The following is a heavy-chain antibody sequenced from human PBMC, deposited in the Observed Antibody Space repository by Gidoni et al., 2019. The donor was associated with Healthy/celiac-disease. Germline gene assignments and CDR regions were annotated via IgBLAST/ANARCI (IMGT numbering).Heavy chain of an antibody. CDR2: IWYDGSNK. Sequence: QVQLVESGGGVVQPGRSLRLSCAASGFTFSSYGMHWVRQAPGKGLEWVAVIWYDGSNKYYADSVKGRFTISRDNSKNTLYLQMNSLRAEDTAVYYCARGTSPGGLRGDYYGMDVWGQGNTVTVSS. CDR1: GFTFSSYG. J-gene: IGHJ6*02. D-gene: IGHD3-16*01. V-gene: IGHV3-33*01. CDR3: ARGTSPGGLRGDYYGMDV.